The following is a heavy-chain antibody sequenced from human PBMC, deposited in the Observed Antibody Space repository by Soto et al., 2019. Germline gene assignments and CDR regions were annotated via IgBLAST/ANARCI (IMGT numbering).Heavy chain of an antibody. D-gene: IGHD3-22*01. CDR1: GYTFTSYD. V-gene: IGHV1-8*01. Sequence: SVKVSCKASGYTFTSYDINWVRQATGQGLEWMGWMNPNSGNTGYAQKFQGRVTMTRNTSISTAYMELSSLRSEDTAVYYCARAAYDSSGYYGMDVWGQGTTVTVYS. J-gene: IGHJ6*02. CDR2: MNPNSGNT. CDR3: ARAAYDSSGYYGMDV.